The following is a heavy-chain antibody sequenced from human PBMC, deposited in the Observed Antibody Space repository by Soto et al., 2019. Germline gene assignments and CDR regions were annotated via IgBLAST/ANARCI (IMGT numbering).Heavy chain of an antibody. CDR3: AKSNDFDY. CDR2: ISYDGSNK. CDR1: GFTFSSYV. J-gene: IGHJ4*02. V-gene: IGHV3-30*18. D-gene: IGHD7-27*01. Sequence: GGSLRLSCAASGFTFSSYVMHWVRQAPGKGLEWVAVISYDGSNKYYADSVKGRFTISRDNSKNTLYLQMNSLRAEDTAVYYCAKSNDFDYWGQGTLVTVSS.